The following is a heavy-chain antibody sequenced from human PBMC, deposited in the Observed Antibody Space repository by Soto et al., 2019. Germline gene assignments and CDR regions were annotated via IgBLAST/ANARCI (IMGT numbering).Heavy chain of an antibody. CDR3: AAARRDYYYYMDV. CDR1: GFTFSSYS. D-gene: IGHD6-6*01. V-gene: IGHV3-48*01. CDR2: ISSSSSTI. J-gene: IGHJ6*03. Sequence: GGSLRLSCAASGFTFSSYSMNWVRQAPGKGLEWVSYISSSSSTIYYADSVKGRFTISRDNAKNSLYLQMNSLRAEDTAVYYCAAARRDYYYYMDVWGKGTTVTVSS.